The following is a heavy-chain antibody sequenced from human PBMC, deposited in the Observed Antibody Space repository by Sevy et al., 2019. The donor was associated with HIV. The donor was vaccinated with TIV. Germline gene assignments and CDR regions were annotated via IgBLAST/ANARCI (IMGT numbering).Heavy chain of an antibody. D-gene: IGHD3-10*01. CDR1: GYTFTRYE. CDR2: MNPNSGDT. J-gene: IGHJ4*02. CDR3: ARAIGTTVVTPVDY. V-gene: IGHV1-8*01. Sequence: ASVKVSCKASGYTFTRYEINWVRQATGQGLAWMGWMNPNSGDTGSVQKFQGRVTMTRNTSISTAYMELRSLRSDDTAVYYCARAIGTTVVTPVDYWGQGTLVTVSS.